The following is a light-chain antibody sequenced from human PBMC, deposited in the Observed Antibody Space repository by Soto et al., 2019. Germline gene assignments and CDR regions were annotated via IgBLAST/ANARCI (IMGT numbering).Light chain of an antibody. V-gene: IGKV1-6*02. J-gene: IGKJ5*01. CDR3: LQDYNYPPT. CDR1: QAIRND. Sequence: AIQMTQSPSSQSVSVGDRVTITCRASQAIRNDLGWYQQKPGKAPKLLIYAASSLQSGVPSRFSGSGSGTDFTLTISSLQAEDFATYYCLQDYNYPPTFGQGTRLEIK. CDR2: AAS.